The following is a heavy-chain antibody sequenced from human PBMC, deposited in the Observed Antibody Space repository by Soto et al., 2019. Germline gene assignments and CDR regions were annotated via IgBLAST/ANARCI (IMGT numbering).Heavy chain of an antibody. J-gene: IGHJ6*02. CDR3: ARPAATVIFYSGMDV. CDR2: ISFDGSNE. Sequence: GSLRLSGAASGFTFSDYAMHWVRQAPGKGLEWVAIISFDGSNEHYADSVQGRFTISRDNSENTLYLQMNSLRADDTAVYYCARPAATVIFYSGMDVWGQGTTVTAP. CDR1: GFTFSDYA. V-gene: IGHV3-30-3*01. D-gene: IGHD4-17*01.